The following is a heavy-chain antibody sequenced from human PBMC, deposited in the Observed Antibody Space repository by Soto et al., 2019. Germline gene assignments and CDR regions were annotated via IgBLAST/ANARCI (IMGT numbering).Heavy chain of an antibody. Sequence: QLQLQESGPGLVKPSETLSLTCTVSGGSISSSNYYWVWIRQPPGKGLEWIGSIYYSGSNYYNPSITSRVTISVDTSKNQFSLKLRCVTAANAAVFYCARLRSSSWYKVAAFDIWGRGTMVTVSS. CDR2: IYYSGSN. V-gene: IGHV4-39*01. J-gene: IGHJ3*02. D-gene: IGHD6-13*01. CDR1: GGSISSSNYY. CDR3: ARLRSSSWYKVAAFDI.